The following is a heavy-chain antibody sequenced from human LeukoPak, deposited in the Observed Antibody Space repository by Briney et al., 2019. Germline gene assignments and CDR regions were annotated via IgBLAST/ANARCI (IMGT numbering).Heavy chain of an antibody. J-gene: IGHJ4*02. CDR1: GYTFTSYY. CDR2: INPSGGST. D-gene: IGHD3-9*01. CDR3: ARDSRPDYDILTGYLDY. V-gene: IGHV1-46*01. Sequence: ASVKVSCKASGYTFTSYYMHWVRQAPGQGLEWMGIINPSGGSTSYAQKFQGRVTMTRDTSTSTVYMELSSLRSEDTAVYYCARDSRPDYDILTGYLDYWDQGTLVTVSS.